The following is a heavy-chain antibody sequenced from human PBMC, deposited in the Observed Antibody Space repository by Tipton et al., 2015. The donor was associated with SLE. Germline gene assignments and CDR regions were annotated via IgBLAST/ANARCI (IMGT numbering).Heavy chain of an antibody. Sequence: TLSLTCTVSGGSISRLGYYWNWIRQHPGQGLEWIGYIYHTGSTHYNPSLESRLRISVDTSKNQVSLRLSSVTAADTAVYYCARWFVDYCSVDSCPNWFDPWGQGTLVTVSS. CDR3: ARWFVDYCSVDSCPNWFDP. CDR2: IYHTGST. CDR1: GGSISRLGYY. D-gene: IGHD2-15*01. J-gene: IGHJ5*02. V-gene: IGHV4-30-4*01.